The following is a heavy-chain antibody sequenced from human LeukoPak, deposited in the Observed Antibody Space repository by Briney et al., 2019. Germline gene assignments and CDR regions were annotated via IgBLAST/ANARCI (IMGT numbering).Heavy chain of an antibody. J-gene: IGHJ5*02. CDR2: IYYSGST. V-gene: IGHV4-59*08. CDR3: ARHRLERFGELLSKWFDP. CDR1: GGSISSYY. D-gene: IGHD3-10*01. Sequence: SETLSLTCTVSGGSISSYYWSWIRQPPGKGLEWIGYIYYSGSTNYNPSLKSRVTISVDTSKNQFSLKLSSVTAADTAVYYCARHRLERFGELLSKWFDPWGQGTLVTVSS.